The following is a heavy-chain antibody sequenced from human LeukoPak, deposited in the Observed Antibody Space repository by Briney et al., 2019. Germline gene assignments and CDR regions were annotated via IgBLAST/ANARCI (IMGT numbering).Heavy chain of an antibody. V-gene: IGHV4-34*01. J-gene: IGHJ4*02. CDR1: GGSFSGYY. CDR3: ARPTGYGSGSYLYYFDY. CDR2: INHSGST. D-gene: IGHD3-10*01. Sequence: SETLSLTCAVYGGSFSGYYWSWIRQPPGKGLEWIGEINHSGSTNYNPSLKSRVTISVDTSKNHFSLKLSSVTAADTAVYYCARPTGYGSGSYLYYFDYWGQGTLVTVSS.